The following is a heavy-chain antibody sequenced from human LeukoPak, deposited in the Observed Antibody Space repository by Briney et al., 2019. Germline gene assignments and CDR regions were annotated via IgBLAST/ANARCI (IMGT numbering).Heavy chain of an antibody. CDR1: AFSLNAYN. D-gene: IGHD3-9*01. Sequence: PGGSLRLSCAASAFSLNAYNMNWVRQAPGKGLEWVSSISYTGTYIYYADSVKGRFTISRDNAQNSLYLQMNSLRAEDTAIYYCVRDHDWAFDYWGQGTLVTVSS. J-gene: IGHJ4*02. CDR2: ISYTGTYI. CDR3: VRDHDWAFDY. V-gene: IGHV3-21*04.